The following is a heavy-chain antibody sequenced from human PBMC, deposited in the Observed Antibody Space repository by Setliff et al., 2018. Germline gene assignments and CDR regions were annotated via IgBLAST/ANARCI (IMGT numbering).Heavy chain of an antibody. CDR1: ELIFSHTW. CDR3: TTSPISSGWHSNFDYNMDV. Sequence: PGGSLRLSCAAPELIFSHTWMNWVRQAPGKGLEWVGRIKGQTDGGTTDHAAPVKGRFTVSRDDSISTLYLQMNSLKTEDTAVYYCTTSPISSGWHSNFDYNMDVWGQGTTVTVSS. J-gene: IGHJ6*02. D-gene: IGHD6-19*01. CDR2: IKGQTDGGTT. V-gene: IGHV3-15*01.